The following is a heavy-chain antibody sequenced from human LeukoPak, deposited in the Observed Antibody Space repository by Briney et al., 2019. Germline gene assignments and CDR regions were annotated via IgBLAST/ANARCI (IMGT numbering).Heavy chain of an antibody. J-gene: IGHJ4*02. CDR1: GGSFSNYA. V-gene: IGHV1-69*04. D-gene: IGHD6-13*01. CDR2: ITPIVDIA. CDR3: ARAPAAGAAAGTDY. Sequence: ASVKVSCKASGGSFSNYAFSWVRQAPGQGLEWMGRITPIVDIATYIQKFQGRVTITADKSTSTAYMELSSLRSEDTAVYYCARAPAAGAAAGTDYWGQGTLVTVSS.